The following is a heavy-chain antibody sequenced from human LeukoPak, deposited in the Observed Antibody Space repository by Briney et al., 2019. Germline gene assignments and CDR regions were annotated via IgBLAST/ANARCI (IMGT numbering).Heavy chain of an antibody. CDR2: ISSSSIYI. J-gene: IGHJ6*03. Sequence: KPGGSLRLSCAASGFTFGRYSMNWVRRAPGKGLEWVSSISSSSIYIYYADSVKGRFTISRDNAKNSLYLQMNSLRAEDTAVYYCARPPDNYYYYYMDVWGKGTTVTVSS. V-gene: IGHV3-21*01. CDR3: ARPPDNYYYYYMDV. CDR1: GFTFGRYS.